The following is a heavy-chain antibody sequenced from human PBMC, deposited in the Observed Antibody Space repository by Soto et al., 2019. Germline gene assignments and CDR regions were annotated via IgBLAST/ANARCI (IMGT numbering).Heavy chain of an antibody. Sequence: ASVKVSCKASGYTFTSYDINWVRQATGQGLEWMGWMNPSSGNTGYAQKFQGRVTMTRNTSISTAYMELSSLRSEDTAVYYCARFGLGYYDSSGYAPSYYYGMDVWGQG. CDR2: MNPSSGNT. CDR1: GYTFTSYD. D-gene: IGHD3-22*01. CDR3: ARFGLGYYDSSGYAPSYYYGMDV. V-gene: IGHV1-8*01. J-gene: IGHJ6*02.